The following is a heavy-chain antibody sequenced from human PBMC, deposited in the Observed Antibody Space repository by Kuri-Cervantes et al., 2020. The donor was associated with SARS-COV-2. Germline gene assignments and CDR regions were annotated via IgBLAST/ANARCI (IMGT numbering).Heavy chain of an antibody. J-gene: IGHJ4*02. Sequence: GESLKISCAASGFTFRNAWMNWVRQAPGKGLEWVSYISSSSSTIYYADSVKGRFTISRDNAKNSLYLQMNSLRAEDTAVYYCARGRGYSSAWAKYYFDYWGQGTLVTVSS. CDR2: ISSSSSTI. CDR3: ARGRGYSSAWAKYYFDY. V-gene: IGHV3-48*01. CDR1: GFTFRNAW. D-gene: IGHD6-19*01.